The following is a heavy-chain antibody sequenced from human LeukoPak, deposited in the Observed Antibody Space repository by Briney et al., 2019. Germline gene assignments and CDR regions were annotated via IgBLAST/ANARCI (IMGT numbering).Heavy chain of an antibody. CDR1: GYSFTSYW. V-gene: IGHV5-51*01. J-gene: IGHJ4*02. Sequence: GEPLHISCKGSGYSFTSYWIGWVRQMPGKGLEWMGIIYPGDSDTRYNPSFQGQVTISADKSISPACLQLSSLKASDTAMYCCARSSGYYYLFYYWGQGTLVTVSS. D-gene: IGHD3-22*01. CDR3: ARSSGYYYLFYY. CDR2: IYPGDSDT.